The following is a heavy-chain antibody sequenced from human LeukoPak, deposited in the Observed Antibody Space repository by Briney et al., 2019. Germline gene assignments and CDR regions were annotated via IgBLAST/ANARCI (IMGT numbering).Heavy chain of an antibody. CDR1: GYSISNDYY. Sequence: SETLSLTCVVSGYSISNDYYWGWIRQPPGKALEWIGNIIHSGGSYYNPSLKSRVTIQVDASKNQSSLKLSSVTAANPAVYYCAKAGTTGIHHWFYSWGQGNLVTVSS. CDR3: AKAGTTGIHHWFYS. D-gene: IGHD1-1*01. CDR2: IIHSGGS. V-gene: IGHV4-38-2*01. J-gene: IGHJ5*01.